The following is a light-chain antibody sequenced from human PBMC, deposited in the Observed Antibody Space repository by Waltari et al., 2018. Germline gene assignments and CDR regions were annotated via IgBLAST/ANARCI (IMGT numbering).Light chain of an antibody. CDR1: KLADKF. V-gene: IGLV3-1*01. J-gene: IGLJ1*01. CDR2: QDT. Sequence: SYELTHPPSVSVSPGQTATISCSAPKLADKFVCWYQQKPGQPPVLVMYQDTKRPSGIPDRFSGSNSGNTATLIISEAQALDEADYYCQTWDDTTVFGGGTRVTVL. CDR3: QTWDDTTV.